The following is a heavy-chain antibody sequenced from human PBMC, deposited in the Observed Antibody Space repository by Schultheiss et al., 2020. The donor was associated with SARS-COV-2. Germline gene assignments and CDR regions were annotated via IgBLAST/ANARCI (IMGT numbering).Heavy chain of an antibody. CDR2: ISGSGGST. CDR3: ARDVAAGSYNWFDP. CDR1: GFTFSSYA. J-gene: IGHJ5*02. V-gene: IGHV3-23*01. D-gene: IGHD2-15*01. Sequence: GGSLRLSCAASGFTFSSYAMNWVRQAPGKGLEWVSAISGSGGSTYYADSVKGRFTISRDNSKNTLYLQMNSLRAEDTAVYYCARDVAAGSYNWFDPWGQGTLVTVSS.